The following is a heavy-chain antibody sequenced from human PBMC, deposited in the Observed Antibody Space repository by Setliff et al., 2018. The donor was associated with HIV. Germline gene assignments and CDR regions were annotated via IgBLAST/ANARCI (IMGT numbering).Heavy chain of an antibody. CDR1: GYTFTSYD. CDR3: AREIGDYYDSSGYYPPTDYYYGMDV. V-gene: IGHV1-18*01. Sequence: GASVKVSCKASGYTFTSYDISWARQAPGQGLEWMGWISAYNGNPNYAQKLQGRVTMTTDTSTSTAYMELRSLRSDDTAVYYCAREIGDYYDSSGYYPPTDYYYGMDVWGQGTTVTVSS. J-gene: IGHJ6*02. D-gene: IGHD3-22*01. CDR2: ISAYNGNP.